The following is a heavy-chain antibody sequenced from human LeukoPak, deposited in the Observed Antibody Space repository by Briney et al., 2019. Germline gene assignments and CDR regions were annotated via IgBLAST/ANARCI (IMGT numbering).Heavy chain of an antibody. Sequence: GGSLRLSCAVSGFTFSSYGMSWVRQAPGKGLEWVSAISDSGSDTYYADSVKGRFTISKDNSKNTLYLRMNSLRADDTAVYYCAKRVPYSSSSVYFDYWGQGALVTVSS. J-gene: IGHJ4*02. V-gene: IGHV3-23*01. D-gene: IGHD6-6*01. CDR2: ISDSGSDT. CDR3: AKRVPYSSSSVYFDY. CDR1: GFTFSSYG.